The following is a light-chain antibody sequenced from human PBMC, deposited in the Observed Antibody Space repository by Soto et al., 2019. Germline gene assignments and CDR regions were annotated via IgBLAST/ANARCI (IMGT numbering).Light chain of an antibody. CDR3: QQFLSYPIT. CDR2: DVS. J-gene: IGKJ5*01. Sequence: AIQVTQSPSSLSASVGDRVTITCRASQAIRGALAWYQQKPGKPPKLLIYDVSSLESGVQSRFSGSGSGTEFTLTISSLQPEDFGTYYCQQFLSYPITFGHGTRLEIK. V-gene: IGKV1-13*02. CDR1: QAIRGA.